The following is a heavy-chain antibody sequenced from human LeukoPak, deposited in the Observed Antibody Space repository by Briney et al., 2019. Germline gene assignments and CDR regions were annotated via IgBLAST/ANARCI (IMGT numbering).Heavy chain of an antibody. CDR2: IKQDGREK. CDR3: ARDLRRGLGITIFAEYYFDY. CDR1: GFTFSSYW. V-gene: IGHV3-7*01. D-gene: IGHD3-3*01. Sequence: GGSLRLSCAASGFTFSSYWMSWVRPAPGKGLEWVANIKQDGREKYYVDSVKGRFTISRDNAKNSLYLQMNSLRAEDTAVYYCARDLRRGLGITIFAEYYFDYWGQGTLVTVSS. J-gene: IGHJ4*02.